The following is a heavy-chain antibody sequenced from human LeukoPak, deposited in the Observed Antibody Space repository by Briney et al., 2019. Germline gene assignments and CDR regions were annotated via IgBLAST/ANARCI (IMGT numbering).Heavy chain of an antibody. CDR1: GGSISSSSYY. V-gene: IGHV4-39*07. J-gene: IGHJ3*02. D-gene: IGHD3-10*01. CDR2: IYYSGST. CDR3: ARDGEDAFDI. Sequence: SETLSLTCTVFGGSISSSSYYWGWIRQPPGKGLEWIGSIYYSGSTYYNPSLESRVTISVDTSKNQFSLKLSSVTAADTAVYYCARDGEDAFDIWGQGTMVTVSS.